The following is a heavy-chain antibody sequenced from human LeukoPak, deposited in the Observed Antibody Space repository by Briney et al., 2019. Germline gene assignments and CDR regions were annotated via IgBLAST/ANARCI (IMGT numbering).Heavy chain of an antibody. Sequence: PSETLSLTCAVYGGSFSGYYWSWIRQPPGKGLEWIGEINHSGSTNYSPSLKSRVTISVDTSKNQFSLKLSSVTAADTAVYYCAAAAGIFRYGMDVWGQGTTVTVSS. V-gene: IGHV4-34*01. CDR3: AAAAGIFRYGMDV. D-gene: IGHD6-13*01. CDR1: GGSFSGYY. CDR2: INHSGST. J-gene: IGHJ6*02.